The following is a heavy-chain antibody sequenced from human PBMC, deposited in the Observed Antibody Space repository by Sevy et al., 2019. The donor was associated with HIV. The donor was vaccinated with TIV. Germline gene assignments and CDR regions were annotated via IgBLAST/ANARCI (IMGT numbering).Heavy chain of an antibody. CDR1: GFTFDQAW. D-gene: IGHD3-10*01. CDR3: TDIGQVPFDY. Sequence: GGSLRLSCGASGFTFDQAWMDWVRQAPGKGLEWVGRIKTTIYGGTTDYAAPVKGRFTISKDDSESKLYLQMNGLKTEDTAVYYCTDIGQVPFDYWGQGALVTVSS. CDR2: IKTTIYGGTT. V-gene: IGHV3-15*07. J-gene: IGHJ4*02.